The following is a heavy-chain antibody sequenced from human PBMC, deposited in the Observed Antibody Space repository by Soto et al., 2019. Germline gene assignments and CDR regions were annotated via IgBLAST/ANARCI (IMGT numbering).Heavy chain of an antibody. CDR2: ISGSGGST. CDR1: GFTFSSYA. J-gene: IGHJ4*02. CDR3: AKSTNFGITIFGVVIKGDCIFDY. V-gene: IGHV3-23*01. Sequence: GGSLRLSCAASGFTFSSYAMSWVRQAPGKGLEWVSAISGSGGSTYYADSVKGRFTISRDNSKNTLYLQMNSLRAEDTAVYYCAKSTNFGITIFGVVIKGDCIFDYWGQGTLVTVSS. D-gene: IGHD3-3*01.